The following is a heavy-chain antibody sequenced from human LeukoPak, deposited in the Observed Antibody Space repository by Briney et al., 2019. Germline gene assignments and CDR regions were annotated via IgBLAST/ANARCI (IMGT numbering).Heavy chain of an antibody. D-gene: IGHD6-13*01. CDR3: ARVGYSYGPGIAAAGSLSYYYYYYMDV. CDR2: IYTSGST. V-gene: IGHV4-4*09. J-gene: IGHJ6*03. CDR1: GVSISSFY. Sequence: SETLSLTCTVSGVSISSFYWSCIPEPPGKGLECIGYIYTSGSTNYNPSPKRRVTISVDTSKNQFSLKLSSVTAADTAVYYCARVGYSYGPGIAAAGSLSYYYYYYMDVWGKGTTVTVSS.